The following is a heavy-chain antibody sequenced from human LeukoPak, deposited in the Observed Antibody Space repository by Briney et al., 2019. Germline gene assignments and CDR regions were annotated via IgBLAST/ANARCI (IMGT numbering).Heavy chain of an antibody. V-gene: IGHV4-59*01. D-gene: IGHD2-15*01. J-gene: IGHJ5*02. CDR3: AREGVYCSGGSCYRWFDP. CDR1: GGSISSYY. Sequence: SETLSLTCTVSGGSISSYYWSWIRQPPGKGLEGIGYIYYSGSTNYNPSLKSRVTISVDTSKNQFSLKLSSVTAADTAVYYCAREGVYCSGGSCYRWFDPWGQGTLVTVSS. CDR2: IYYSGST.